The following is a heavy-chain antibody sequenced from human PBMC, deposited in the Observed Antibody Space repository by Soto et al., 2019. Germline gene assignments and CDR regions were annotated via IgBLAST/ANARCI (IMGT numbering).Heavy chain of an antibody. D-gene: IGHD6-6*01. CDR3: AKERLARGADY. J-gene: IGHJ4*02. CDR2: IGGGGGST. CDR1: GFAFANHA. Sequence: EVQLLDSGGDSVQPGGSLRLSCAASGFAFANHAMTWVRQASGKGLEWVSTIGGGGGSTYYADSVRGRFTISRDNSKNTVYLQMNSLRAEDTAVYFCAKERLARGADYWGQGTLVTVSS. V-gene: IGHV3-23*01.